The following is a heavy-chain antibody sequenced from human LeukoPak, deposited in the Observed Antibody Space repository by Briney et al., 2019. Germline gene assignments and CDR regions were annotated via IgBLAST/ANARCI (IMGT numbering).Heavy chain of an antibody. CDR2: ISGSGDST. CDR1: GFTFSNYA. J-gene: IGHJ6*02. CDR3: AKSPPDNDHYYYGMDV. D-gene: IGHD3-16*01. Sequence: GGSLRLSCAASGFTFSNYAMTWVRQAPGKGLEWVSAISGSGDSTYYADSVKGRFTISRDNSKNTLYLQMSSLRAEDTAVYHCAKSPPDNDHYYYGMDVWGQGTTVTVSS. V-gene: IGHV3-23*01.